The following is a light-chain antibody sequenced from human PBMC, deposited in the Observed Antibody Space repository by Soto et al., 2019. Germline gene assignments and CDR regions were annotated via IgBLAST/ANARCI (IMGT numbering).Light chain of an antibody. CDR2: ANN. V-gene: IGLV1-40*01. Sequence: QSVLTQTHSVSGAPGQRVTISCTGSSSNIGAGYDVHWYQQLPGTAPKLLIFANNIRPSGVPDRFSGSKSGTSASLAITGLQAEDEADYYCQSYDSSLIGYLFASGTKLTVL. CDR3: QSYDSSLIGYL. CDR1: SSNIGAGYD. J-gene: IGLJ1*01.